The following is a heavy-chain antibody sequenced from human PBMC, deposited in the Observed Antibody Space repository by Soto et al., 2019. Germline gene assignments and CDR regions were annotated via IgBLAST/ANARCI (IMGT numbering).Heavy chain of an antibody. CDR1: GGSISSGDYY. V-gene: IGHV4-30-4*01. J-gene: IGHJ5*02. CDR3: ARLWFGELLGGPLNWFAP. Sequence: SETLSLTCTVSGGSISSGDYYWSWIRQPPEKGLEWIGYIYYSGSTYYNPSLKSRVTISVDTSKNQFSLKLSSVTAADTAVYYCARLWFGELLGGPLNWFAPWGQGTLVTVSS. D-gene: IGHD3-10*01. CDR2: IYYSGST.